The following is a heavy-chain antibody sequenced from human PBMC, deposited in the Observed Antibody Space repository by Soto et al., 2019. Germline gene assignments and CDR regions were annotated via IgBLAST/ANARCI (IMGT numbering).Heavy chain of an antibody. Sequence: GASVKVSCKVSGYTFSNYGISWVRQAPGQGLEWMGWISGYNGNTAYARNLQDRITMTIDAPTTTAYMELRSLRSDDTAVYYCARDEGFRDFEFWGLGTLVTVSS. V-gene: IGHV1-18*04. J-gene: IGHJ4*02. CDR3: ARDEGFRDFEF. CDR2: ISGYNGNT. CDR1: GYTFSNYG.